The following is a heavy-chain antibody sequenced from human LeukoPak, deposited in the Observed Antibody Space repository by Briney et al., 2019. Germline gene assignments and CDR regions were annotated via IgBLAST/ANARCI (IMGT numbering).Heavy chain of an antibody. Sequence: SETLSLTCTVSGGSMSTYYWSWIRQPPGKGLEWIGEINHSGSTNYNPSLKSRVTISVDTSKNQFSLKLSSVAAADTAVYYCARGVYCSSTSCYRGYYYYGMDVWGQGTTVTVSS. D-gene: IGHD2-2*01. V-gene: IGHV4-34*01. CDR1: GGSMSTYY. CDR2: INHSGST. CDR3: ARGVYCSSTSCYRGYYYYGMDV. J-gene: IGHJ6*02.